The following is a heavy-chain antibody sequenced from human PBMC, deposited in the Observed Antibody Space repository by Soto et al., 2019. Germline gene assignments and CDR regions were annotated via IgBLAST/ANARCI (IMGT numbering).Heavy chain of an antibody. V-gene: IGHV1-69*01. CDR2: IIPNVGTA. CDR1: GGTFSRHG. Sequence: QVQLVQSGAEVRKPGSSVKVSCKASGGTFSRHGISWVRQAPGQGLEWMGGIIPNVGTANHAQEVQGRVTIIADESTSTVYMELSSLRSEDTAMYYCARGWGYDSNDYYYAYWGQGTLVIVSS. J-gene: IGHJ4*02. D-gene: IGHD3-22*01. CDR3: ARGWGYDSNDYYYAY.